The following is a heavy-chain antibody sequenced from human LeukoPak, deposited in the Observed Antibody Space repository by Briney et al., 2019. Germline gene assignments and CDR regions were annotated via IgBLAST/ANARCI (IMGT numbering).Heavy chain of an antibody. CDR3: ARDPGAYDSSGYSLGYYYGMNV. D-gene: IGHD3-22*01. CDR2: IYSGGTT. CDR1: GFPFSNFE. Sequence: GGSLRLSCAASGFPFSNFEVNWVRQAPGKGLEWVSVIYSGGTTYYADSVKGRFTISRDNSKKTMYLQMNSLRADDTAVYYCARDPGAYDSSGYSLGYYYGMNVWGQGTTVSVS. J-gene: IGHJ6*02. V-gene: IGHV3-66*01.